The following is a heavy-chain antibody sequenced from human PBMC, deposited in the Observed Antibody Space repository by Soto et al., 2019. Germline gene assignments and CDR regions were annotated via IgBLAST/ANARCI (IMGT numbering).Heavy chain of an antibody. CDR3: ANALPGLYGIDV. CDR1: GFTFSSYG. J-gene: IGHJ6*02. Sequence: QVQLVESGGGVVQPGRSLRLSCAASGFTFSSYGMHWVRQAPGKGLEWVAVISYDGSNKYYADSVKGRFTISRDNSKNTLYLQMNSLRAEDTAVYYCANALPGLYGIDVWGQGTTVTVSS. CDR2: ISYDGSNK. V-gene: IGHV3-30*18.